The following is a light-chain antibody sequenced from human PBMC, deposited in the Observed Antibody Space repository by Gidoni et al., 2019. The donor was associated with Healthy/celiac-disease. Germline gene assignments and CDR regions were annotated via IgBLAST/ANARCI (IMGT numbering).Light chain of an antibody. CDR1: SSDVGVYNY. CDR2: EVS. CDR3: SSYTSSSTPYV. J-gene: IGLJ1*01. Sequence: QSALTQPASVSGSPGQAITIPCTGTSSDVGVYNYVSWYKQHPGKAHNLMIYEVSNRPSGVSNRFSGSKSGNTASLPISGLQAEDEADYYCSSYTSSSTPYVFGTGTKVTVL. V-gene: IGLV2-14*01.